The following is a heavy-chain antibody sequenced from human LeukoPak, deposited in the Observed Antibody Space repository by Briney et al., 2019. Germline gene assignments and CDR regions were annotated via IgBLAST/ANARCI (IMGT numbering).Heavy chain of an antibody. CDR1: GGSISSGDYY. D-gene: IGHD3-9*01. J-gene: IGHJ3*02. CDR3: ASLSRLGNYAFDI. Sequence: SETLSLTCTVSGGSISSGDYYCSWIRQPPGKGLEWIGYIFYTGSTYSNPSLKSRLTISVDTSKNQFSLKLSSVTAADTAVYYCASLSRLGNYAFDIWGQGTMVTVSS. V-gene: IGHV4-30-4*01. CDR2: IFYTGST.